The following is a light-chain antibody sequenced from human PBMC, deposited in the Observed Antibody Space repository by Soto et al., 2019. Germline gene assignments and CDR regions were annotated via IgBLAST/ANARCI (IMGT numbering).Light chain of an antibody. CDR2: KAS. CDR3: QQYYRTPLT. CDR1: QTISTW. J-gene: IGKJ4*01. Sequence: IQMTQYPSTLSASVGDGVTISCRASQTISTWLAWYQQKPGKAPNLLIYKASSLESGVPSRFSGSGSGTEFTLTISSLQAEDVAVYYCQQYYRTPLTFGGGTKVDIK. V-gene: IGKV1-5*03.